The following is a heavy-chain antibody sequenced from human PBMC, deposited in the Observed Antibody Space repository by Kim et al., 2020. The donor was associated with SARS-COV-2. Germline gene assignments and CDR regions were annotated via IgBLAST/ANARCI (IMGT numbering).Heavy chain of an antibody. V-gene: IGHV3-9*01. D-gene: IGHD6-19*01. CDR3: AKDMGIAVAQEYYYYGM. CDR2: ISWNSGSI. CDR1: GFTFDDYA. Sequence: GGSLRLSCAASGFTFDDYAMHWVRQAPGKGLEWVSGISWNSGSIGYADSVKGRFTISRDNAKNSLYLQMNSLRAEDTALYYCAKDMGIAVAQEYYYYGM. J-gene: IGHJ6*01.